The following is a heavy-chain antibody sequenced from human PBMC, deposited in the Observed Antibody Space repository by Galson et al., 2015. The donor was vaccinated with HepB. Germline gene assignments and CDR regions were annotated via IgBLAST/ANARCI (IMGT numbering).Heavy chain of an antibody. D-gene: IGHD6-6*01. CDR1: GGSISSGGYY. J-gene: IGHJ4*02. Sequence: TLSLTCTVSGGSISSGGYYWSWIRQHPGKGLEWIGYIYYSGSTYYNPSLKSRVTISVDTSKNQFSLKLSSVTAPDTAVYYCAREKGSSSRSLDYWGQGTLVTVSS. CDR2: IYYSGST. CDR3: AREKGSSSRSLDY. V-gene: IGHV4-31*03.